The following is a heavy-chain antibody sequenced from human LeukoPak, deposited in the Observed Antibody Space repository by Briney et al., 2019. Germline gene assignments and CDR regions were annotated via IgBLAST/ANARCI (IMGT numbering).Heavy chain of an antibody. CDR2: IYSGGST. CDR3: ARGPYDSRSYWQYYFDY. D-gene: IGHD3-22*01. J-gene: IGHJ4*02. Sequence: GALRLSCAASGFTVISNYMTWVRQAPGRGLEWVSVIYSGGSTYYADSVKGRFTISRDNSKNTVYLEMNNLRDEDTAVYYCARGPYDSRSYWQYYFDYWGQGTLVTVSS. CDR1: GFTVISNY. V-gene: IGHV3-66*02.